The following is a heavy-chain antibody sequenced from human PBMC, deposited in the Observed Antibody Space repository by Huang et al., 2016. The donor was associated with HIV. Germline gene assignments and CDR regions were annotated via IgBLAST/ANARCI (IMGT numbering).Heavy chain of an antibody. Sequence: QVQLVESGGGVVQPGGSLRLACAASGFTFSNYPMHWVRQAPGKGLEWWAVISYDDGSTTYFADSVKGGFTISRDNSKNTVDLQMSSLRADDTAVFYCARDVLRGLGYFDVWGRGTLVTVSS. D-gene: IGHD4-17*01. CDR2: ISYDDGSTT. J-gene: IGHJ2*01. CDR3: ARDVLRGLGYFDV. V-gene: IGHV3-30-3*01. CDR1: GFTFSNYP.